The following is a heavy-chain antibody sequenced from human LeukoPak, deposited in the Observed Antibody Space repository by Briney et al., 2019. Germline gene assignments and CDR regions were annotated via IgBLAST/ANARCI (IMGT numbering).Heavy chain of an antibody. CDR2: ISGSGSGGST. J-gene: IGHJ4*02. D-gene: IGHD1-26*01. Sequence: GGSLRLSCAASGFTFSRSAMSWVRQAPGKGLEWVSNISGSGSGGSTYYADSVKGRFTISRDSSRNTLYLQMKSLRAEDTAVYYCAKSGTNRFDYWGQGTLVTVSS. CDR3: AKSGTNRFDY. V-gene: IGHV3-23*01. CDR1: GFTFSRSA.